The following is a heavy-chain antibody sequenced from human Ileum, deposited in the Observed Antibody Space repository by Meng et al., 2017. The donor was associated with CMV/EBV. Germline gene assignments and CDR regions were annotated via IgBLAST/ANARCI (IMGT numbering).Heavy chain of an antibody. CDR3: ARDAYCSGGTCYGVGLFDS. V-gene: IGHV3-7*01. D-gene: IGHD2-15*01. CDR2: INQDGSDK. CDR1: GFSLNTYW. J-gene: IGHJ4*02. Sequence: GGSLRPSCAASGFSLNTYWMTWVRQAPGKGLEWVANINQDGSDKYYVDSVKGRFTISRDNAKNSVFLQMNSLRAEDAAMFYCARDAYCSGGTCYGVGLFDSWGQGTPVTVSS.